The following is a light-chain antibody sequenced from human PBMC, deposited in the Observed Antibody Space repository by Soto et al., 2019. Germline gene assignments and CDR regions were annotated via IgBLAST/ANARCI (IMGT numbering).Light chain of an antibody. J-gene: IGKJ2*01. V-gene: IGKV3D-15*01. CDR1: QSVSGN. CDR2: DAS. Sequence: EIVMTQSPATVSVSPGERATLSCRASQSVSGNLAWYQQKPGQAPRLLIYDASTRATGIPARFSGSGSGTEFTLTISSLQSEDVAVYYCQQYYSTPYTFGQGTKLEIK. CDR3: QQYYSTPYT.